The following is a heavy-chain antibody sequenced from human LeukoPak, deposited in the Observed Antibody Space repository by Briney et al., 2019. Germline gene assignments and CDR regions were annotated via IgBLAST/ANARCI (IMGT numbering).Heavy chain of an antibody. CDR1: GFTFNAFG. CDR3: ARFRTWGDKAFDY. D-gene: IGHD2-21*02. CDR2: IGTTSGAI. V-gene: IGHV3-48*01. J-gene: IGHJ4*02. Sequence: PGGSLRLSCAVSGFTFNAFGMNWVRQAPGKGLEWVSYIGTTSGAIYYADSVKGRFTIPRDSAKNSLYLQMNSLRAEDTAVYYCARFRTWGDKAFDYWGQGTLVTVSS.